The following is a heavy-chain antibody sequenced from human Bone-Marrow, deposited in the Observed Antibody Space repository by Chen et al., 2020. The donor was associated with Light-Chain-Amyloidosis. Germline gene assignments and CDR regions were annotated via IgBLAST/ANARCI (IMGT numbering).Heavy chain of an antibody. CDR3: ATTRWELLRNAFNI. J-gene: IGHJ3*02. Sequence: EVQLVESGGGLVKPGGSLRLSCAASGFTFNTYSMNWVRQAPGKGLEWVSSISSRSSYTYDADSVQGRFTISRDNTKNSLFLQMSSLRADDTAVYYCATTRWELLRNAFNIWGQGAMVTVSS. CDR2: ISSRSSYT. V-gene: IGHV3-21*06. D-gene: IGHD1-26*01. CDR1: GFTFNTYS.